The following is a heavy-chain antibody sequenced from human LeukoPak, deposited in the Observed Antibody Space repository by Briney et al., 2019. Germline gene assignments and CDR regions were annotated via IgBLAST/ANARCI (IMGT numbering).Heavy chain of an antibody. J-gene: IGHJ6*03. Sequence: ASVKVSCKASGGTFSSYAISWVRQAPGQGLEWMGGIIPIFGTANYAQKFQGRVTITTDESTSTAYMELSSLRSEDTAVYYCASTYYDYVWGSYPDDYYYYYMDVWGKGTTVTVSS. CDR1: GGTFSSYA. D-gene: IGHD3-16*02. V-gene: IGHV1-69*05. CDR2: IIPIFGTA. CDR3: ASTYYDYVWGSYPDDYYYYYMDV.